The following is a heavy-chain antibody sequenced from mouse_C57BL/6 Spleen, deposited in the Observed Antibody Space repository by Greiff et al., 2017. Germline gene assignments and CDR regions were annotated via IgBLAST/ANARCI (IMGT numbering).Heavy chain of an antibody. Sequence: DVKLQESGGGLVQPGGSMKLSCAASGFTFSDAWMDWVRQSPEKGLEWVAEISNKANNHATYYAESVKGRFTISRDDSKSSVYLQMNSLRAEDTGIYYCTIYCGHFDYWGQGTTRTVSS. D-gene: IGHD2-1*01. J-gene: IGHJ2*01. V-gene: IGHV6-6*01. CDR1: GFTFSDAW. CDR2: ISNKANNHAT. CDR3: TIYCGHFDY.